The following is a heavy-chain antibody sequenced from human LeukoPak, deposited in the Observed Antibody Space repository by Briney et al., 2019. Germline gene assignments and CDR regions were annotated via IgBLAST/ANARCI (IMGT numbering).Heavy chain of an antibody. CDR2: ISSSGSTT. J-gene: IGHJ6*02. V-gene: IGHV3-11*01. Sequence: GGSLRHSCAVSGFTFSDYYMSWIHQAPGYGLEWVSYISSSGSTTHYADSVKGRFTISRDNAKNSLYLQMNSLRAEDTAVYYCARDSPDYSIGYYYYHMDVWGQGTTVTVSS. D-gene: IGHD4-11*01. CDR1: GFTFSDYY. CDR3: ARDSPDYSIGYYYYHMDV.